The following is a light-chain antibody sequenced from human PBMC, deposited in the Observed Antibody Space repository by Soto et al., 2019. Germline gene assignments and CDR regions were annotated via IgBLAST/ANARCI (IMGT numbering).Light chain of an antibody. Sequence: DIVMTQSPDSLAVSLGERATINCKSSQTVLYSSNSFAWYQQKPGQPPKLLIYWASTRESGVPDRFSGSGSGTDLTLTISSLQAEDVAVYSCQHYYATPVPSGQGTKVEIK. CDR2: WAS. CDR3: QHYYATPVP. CDR1: QTVLYSSNS. V-gene: IGKV4-1*01. J-gene: IGKJ1*01.